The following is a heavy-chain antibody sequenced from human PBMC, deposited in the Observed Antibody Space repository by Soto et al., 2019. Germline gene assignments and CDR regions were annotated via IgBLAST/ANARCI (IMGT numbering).Heavy chain of an antibody. J-gene: IGHJ6*02. CDR2: IYYSGST. V-gene: IGHV4-31*03. Sequence: SETLSLTCTVSGGSISSGGYYWSWIRQHPGKGLEWIGYIYYSGSTYYNPSLKSRDTISVDTSKNQFSLKLSSVTAADTAVYYCARAGTYYYDSSRMDVWGQGTKVTVSS. CDR1: GGSISSGGYY. CDR3: ARAGTYYYDSSRMDV. D-gene: IGHD3-22*01.